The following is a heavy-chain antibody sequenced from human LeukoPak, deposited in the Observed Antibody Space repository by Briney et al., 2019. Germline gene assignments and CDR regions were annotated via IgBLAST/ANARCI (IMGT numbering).Heavy chain of an antibody. CDR1: GGSISSYY. CDR3: ARVEGRASSGWYTY. J-gene: IGHJ4*02. CDR2: IYYSGST. D-gene: IGHD6-19*01. Sequence: SETLSLTCTVSGGSISSYYWSWIRQPPEKGLEWIGYIYYSGSTNYNPSLKSRVTISVDTSKNQFSLKLSSVTAADTAVYYCARVEGRASSGWYTYWGQGTLVTVSS. V-gene: IGHV4-59*01.